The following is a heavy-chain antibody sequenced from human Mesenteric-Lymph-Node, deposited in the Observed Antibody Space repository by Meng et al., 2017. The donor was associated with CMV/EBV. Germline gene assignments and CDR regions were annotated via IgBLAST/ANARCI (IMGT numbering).Heavy chain of an antibody. D-gene: IGHD6-19*01. V-gene: IGHV3-11*04. CDR1: GFTFSNFY. J-gene: IGHJ3*02. Sequence: GESLKISCAASGFTFSNFYMGWIRQAPGKGLEWISYISSSSSSIYYAESVKGRFTISRANAKNLMYLQMNSLRADDTAVYYCARDGGWYGFDIWGQGTRVTVSS. CDR2: ISSSSSSI. CDR3: ARDGGWYGFDI.